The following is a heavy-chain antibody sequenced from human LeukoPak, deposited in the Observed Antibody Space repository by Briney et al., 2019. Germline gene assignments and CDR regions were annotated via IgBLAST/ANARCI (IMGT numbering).Heavy chain of an antibody. D-gene: IGHD3-10*01. CDR3: ARGRVVRGVIISKAYSRGYYYGMDV. CDR1: GGSISSGDYS. V-gene: IGHV4-34*01. Sequence: SETLSLTCAVSGGSISSGDYSWSWIRQPPGKGLEWIGEINHSGSTNYNPSLKSRVTISVDTSKNQFSLKLSSVTAADTAVYYCARGRVVRGVIISKAYSRGYYYGMDVWGQGTTVTVSS. CDR2: INHSGST. J-gene: IGHJ6*02.